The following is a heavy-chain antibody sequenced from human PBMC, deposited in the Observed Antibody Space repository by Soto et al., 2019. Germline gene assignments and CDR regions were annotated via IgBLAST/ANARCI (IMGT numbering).Heavy chain of an antibody. D-gene: IGHD3-16*01. CDR2: MNPGSGDT. CDR1: GYSFTNND. CDR3: ARMATFGSLNWFDP. J-gene: IGHJ5*02. V-gene: IGHV1-8*01. Sequence: ASVKVSCKTSGYSFTNNDVTWERQATGQGLERMGWMNPGSGDTGYAQKFQGRVTMTRDISIATAYMELSGLTSDDTAIYYCARMATFGSLNWFDPWGQGTLVTVSS.